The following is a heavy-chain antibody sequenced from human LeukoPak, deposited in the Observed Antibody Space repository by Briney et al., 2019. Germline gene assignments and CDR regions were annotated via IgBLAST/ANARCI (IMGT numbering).Heavy chain of an antibody. Sequence: SETLSLTCAVSGGSFSGYYWSWIRQPPGKGLGWIGEINHSGRTNSNPPPKSRVAISVDTSKNQFSLKLSSVTAADTAVYYCARGHRVVRGKSSWFDPGGQGTLVTVSS. CDR2: INHSGRT. CDR3: ARGHRVVRGKSSWFDP. J-gene: IGHJ5*02. V-gene: IGHV4-34*01. D-gene: IGHD3-10*02. CDR1: GGSFSGYY.